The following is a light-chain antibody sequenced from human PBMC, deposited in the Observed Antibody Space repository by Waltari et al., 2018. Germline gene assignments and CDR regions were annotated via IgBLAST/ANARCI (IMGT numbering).Light chain of an antibody. CDR1: SSDVGDHNY. V-gene: IGLV2-14*03. CDR3: SAYTRGVV. J-gene: IGLJ2*01. Sequence: QSALTQIASVAGSPGQSITISCTGTSSDVGDHNYVSWYQQHPGKLPKLLIYDVIRRPSGVSTRFSGSKSGNTASLTISGLQAEDEADYYCSAYTRGVVFGGGTQLTVL. CDR2: DVI.